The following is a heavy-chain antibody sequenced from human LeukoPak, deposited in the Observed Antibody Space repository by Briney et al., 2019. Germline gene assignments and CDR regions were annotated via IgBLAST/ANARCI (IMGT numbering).Heavy chain of an antibody. Sequence: PSETLSLTCTVSGYSISSGYYWGWIRQPPGKGLEWIGSIYHSGSTYYNPSLKSRVTISVDTSKNHFSLKLSSVTAADTAVCYCARTYDYVWGSYRSHSFDSWGQGTLVTVSS. CDR2: IYHSGST. CDR3: ARTYDYVWGSYRSHSFDS. D-gene: IGHD3-16*02. J-gene: IGHJ4*02. CDR1: GYSISSGYY. V-gene: IGHV4-38-2*02.